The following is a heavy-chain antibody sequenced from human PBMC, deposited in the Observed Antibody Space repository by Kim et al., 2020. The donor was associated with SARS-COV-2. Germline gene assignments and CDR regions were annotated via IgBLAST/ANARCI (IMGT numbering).Heavy chain of an antibody. Sequence: ASVKVSCKTSGNSFSSYAMNWVRQAPGQGLEWMGWINTNTGNPTYAQGFTGRFVFSLDTSVSTTYLQITGLKSEDTAVYYCATSMLYGVITAFDLWGQGTMVPVPS. CDR1: GNSFSSYA. D-gene: IGHD3-10*01. V-gene: IGHV7-4-1*02. CDR3: ATSMLYGVITAFDL. CDR2: INTNTGNP. J-gene: IGHJ3*01.